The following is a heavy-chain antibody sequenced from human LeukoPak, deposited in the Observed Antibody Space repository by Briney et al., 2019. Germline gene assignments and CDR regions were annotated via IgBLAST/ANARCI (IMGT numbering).Heavy chain of an antibody. CDR3: ARDYYDSSGYYNY. Sequence: ASVKVSCKASGYTFTGYYMHWVRQAPGQGLEWMGRINPNSGGTNYAQKFQRRVTMTRDTSISTAYMELSRLRSDDTAVYYCARDYYDSSGYYNYWGQGTLVTVSS. CDR2: INPNSGGT. J-gene: IGHJ4*02. V-gene: IGHV1-2*06. CDR1: GYTFTGYY. D-gene: IGHD3-22*01.